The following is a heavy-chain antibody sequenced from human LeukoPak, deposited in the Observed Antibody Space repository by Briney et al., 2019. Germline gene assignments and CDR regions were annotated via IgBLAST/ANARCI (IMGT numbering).Heavy chain of an antibody. CDR3: ARVYCSGGSCYGFDY. CDR2: IYTSGST. CDR1: GVSISSYY. J-gene: IGHJ4*02. D-gene: IGHD2-15*01. Sequence: SETLSLTCTVSGVSISSYYWSWIRQPAGKGLEWIGRIYTSGSTNYNPSLKSRVTMSVDTSKNQFSLKLSSVTAADTAVYYCARVYCSGGSCYGFDYWGQGTLVTVSS. V-gene: IGHV4-4*07.